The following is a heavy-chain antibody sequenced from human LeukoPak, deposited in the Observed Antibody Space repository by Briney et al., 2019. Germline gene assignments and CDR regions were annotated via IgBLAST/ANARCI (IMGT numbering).Heavy chain of an antibody. D-gene: IGHD4-17*01. CDR2: IIPIFGTA. CDR1: GGTFSSYA. Sequence: ASVKVSCKASGGTFSSYAISWVRQAPGQGLEWMGGIIPIFGTANYAQKFQGRVTITAHESTSTAYMELSSLRSEDTAVYYCATDMTTVTTSDYWGQGTLVTVSS. V-gene: IGHV1-69*01. CDR3: ATDMTTVTTSDY. J-gene: IGHJ4*02.